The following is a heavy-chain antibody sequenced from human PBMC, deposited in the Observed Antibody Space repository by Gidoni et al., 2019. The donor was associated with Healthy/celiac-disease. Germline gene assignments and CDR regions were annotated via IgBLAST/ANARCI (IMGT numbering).Heavy chain of an antibody. CDR3: AKADFTGYYDSSGTPDI. D-gene: IGHD3-22*01. J-gene: IGHJ3*02. V-gene: IGHV3-9*01. CDR1: GFTFDDYA. Sequence: EVQLVESGGGLVQPGRSLRPSCSASGFTFDDYAMHWVRHAPGKGLEWVSGISWDSGSIGYADSVKGRFTISRDNAKNSLYLQMNSLRAEDTALYYCAKADFTGYYDSSGTPDIWGQGTMVTVSS. CDR2: ISWDSGSI.